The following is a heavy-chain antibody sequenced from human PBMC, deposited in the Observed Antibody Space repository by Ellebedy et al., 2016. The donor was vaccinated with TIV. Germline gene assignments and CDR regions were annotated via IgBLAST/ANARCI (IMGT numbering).Heavy chain of an antibody. V-gene: IGHV4-28*03. Sequence: SETLSLXCSVSGYSISSNNWWVWIRQSPGKGLEWIGYIYYSGSTSYNPSLKSRVTMSLDTSKNQFSLKLTSVTAADTAVYHCARVSSAWYLNYWGQGTLVTVSA. CDR1: GYSISSNNW. J-gene: IGHJ4*02. CDR3: ARVSSAWYLNY. CDR2: IYYSGST. D-gene: IGHD6-19*01.